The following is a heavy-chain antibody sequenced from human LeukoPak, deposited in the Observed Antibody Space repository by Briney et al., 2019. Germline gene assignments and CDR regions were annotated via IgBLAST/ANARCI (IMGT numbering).Heavy chain of an antibody. D-gene: IGHD3-10*02. V-gene: IGHV3-21*01. CDR1: GFTFSTYN. Sequence: GGSLRLSCAASGFTFSTYNMNWVRQAPGKELEWVSSITSSSSYTFYADSVKGRFTISRDNAKNSLYLQMNSLRAEDTAVYYCAELGITMIGGVWGKGTTVTISS. J-gene: IGHJ6*04. CDR3: AELGITMIGGV. CDR2: ITSSSSYT.